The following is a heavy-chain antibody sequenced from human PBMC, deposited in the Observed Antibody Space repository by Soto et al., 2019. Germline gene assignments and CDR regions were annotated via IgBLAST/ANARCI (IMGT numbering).Heavy chain of an antibody. J-gene: IGHJ4*02. CDR1: GFTFSNYA. Sequence: DVQLLESGGGLVQPGGSPTLSCAASGFTFSNYAMHWVRQAPGKGLEWVSTIKDGGESTFYLDSVRGRFTISRDNSKDTLYLQMTSLRVEDTALYHCAKGGASYTSCWYANWGQGILVTVSS. CDR2: IKDGGEST. CDR3: AKGGASYTSCWYAN. D-gene: IGHD6-13*01. V-gene: IGHV3-23*01.